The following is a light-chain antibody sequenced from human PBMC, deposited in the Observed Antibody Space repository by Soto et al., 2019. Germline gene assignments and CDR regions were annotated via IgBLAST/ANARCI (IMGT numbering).Light chain of an antibody. CDR1: QSISSW. V-gene: IGKV1-5*01. Sequence: DIQLTQSHSTLSASVGDRVTLTFRASQSISSWLAWYQQKPGKAPKLLIYAASNLQTGVPSRFSGSGSGTEFTLTINSLQPDDFATYYCQQYSVYWTFGQGTKVDI. CDR3: QQYSVYWT. J-gene: IGKJ1*01. CDR2: AAS.